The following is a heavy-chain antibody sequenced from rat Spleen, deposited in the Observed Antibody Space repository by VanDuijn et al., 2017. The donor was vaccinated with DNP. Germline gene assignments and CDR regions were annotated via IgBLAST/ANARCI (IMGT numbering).Heavy chain of an antibody. CDR3: TRGPNYGVWSDFLDY. V-gene: IGHV5-31*01. Sequence: EVQLVETGGGLVQPGRSLKLSCVASGFTFNKYWMTWIRQVPGKGLEWVASITSSGGNTYYRDSVKGRFTISRDNAKTTLYLQMNSLRSEDTATYYCTRGPNYGVWSDFLDYWGQGVMVTVSS. J-gene: IGHJ2*01. CDR2: ITSSGGNT. CDR1: GFTFNKYW. D-gene: IGHD1-11*01.